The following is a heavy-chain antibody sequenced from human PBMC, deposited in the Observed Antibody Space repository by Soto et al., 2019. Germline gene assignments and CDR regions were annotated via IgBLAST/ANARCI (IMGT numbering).Heavy chain of an antibody. CDR2: ISASGGLK. D-gene: IGHD1-26*01. J-gene: IGHJ5*02. CDR3: AREVGAPSGWLDP. CDR1: GFTFTNYA. Sequence: EVQLSESGGDLRQPGGSLRLSCAASGFTFTNYAMTWVRQTPGKGLEWVSGISASGGLKYYADSVRGRFTVSRDNSKNILYLQMDNLRDEDTALYYCAREVGAPSGWLDPWGQRTQVTGSS. V-gene: IGHV3-23*01.